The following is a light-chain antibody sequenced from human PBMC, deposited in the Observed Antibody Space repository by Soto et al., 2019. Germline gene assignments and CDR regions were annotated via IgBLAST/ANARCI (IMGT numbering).Light chain of an antibody. CDR2: GAT. Sequence: EIVITQSTPTPSVSPGERATLSCRASQSVSSNLAWYPQKPGQAPRLLIYGATSRPTGIPDRFSGSGSGTDFTLTISSLQPDDFATYYCQQYNSYSPGTFGQGAKGDI. CDR3: QQYNSYSPGT. V-gene: IGKV3D-15*01. J-gene: IGKJ1*01. CDR1: QSVSSN.